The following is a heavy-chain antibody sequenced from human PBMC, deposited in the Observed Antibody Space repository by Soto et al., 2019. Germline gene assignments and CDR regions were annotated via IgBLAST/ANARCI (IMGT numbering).Heavy chain of an antibody. CDR1: GFTFSSYW. CDR3: ARGIDDILTGYTGDAFDI. J-gene: IGHJ3*02. CDR2: INSDGSST. D-gene: IGHD3-9*01. Sequence: PGGALRLSCAASGFTFSSYWMHWVRQAPGKGLVWVSRINSDGSSTSYADSVKGRFTISRDNAKNTLYLQMNSLRAEDTAVYYCARGIDDILTGYTGDAFDIWGQGTMVTVSS. V-gene: IGHV3-74*01.